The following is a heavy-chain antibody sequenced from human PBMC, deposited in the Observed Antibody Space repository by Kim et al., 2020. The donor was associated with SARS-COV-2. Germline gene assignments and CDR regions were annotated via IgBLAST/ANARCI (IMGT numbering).Heavy chain of an antibody. D-gene: IGHD3-3*01. V-gene: IGHV4-59*13. CDR2: VYDTET. Sequence: SETLSLTCSVSGGSMSGFYWSWIRQPPGKGLEWLGYVYDTETSTNPSLWSRVATSVAKSKHQFSLELTSVTSSDTAAYYCAGGSGVVLYHWGPGTRVTVS. CDR1: GGSMSGFY. CDR3: AGGSGVVLYH. J-gene: IGHJ5*02.